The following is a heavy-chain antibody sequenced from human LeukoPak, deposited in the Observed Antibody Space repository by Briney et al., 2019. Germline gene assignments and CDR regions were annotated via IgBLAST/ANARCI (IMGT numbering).Heavy chain of an antibody. V-gene: IGHV3-30*02. CDR1: GFTLSSYG. D-gene: IGHD4-17*01. J-gene: IGHJ6*02. CDR3: AEALIRSTVTTSMDV. Sequence: GGSLRLSCAASGFTLSSYGMHWVRQAPGKGLEWVAFIRYDGSNKYYADSVKGRFTISRDNSKNTLYLQMNSLRAEDTAVYYCAEALIRSTVTTSMDVWGQGTTVTVSS. CDR2: IRYDGSNK.